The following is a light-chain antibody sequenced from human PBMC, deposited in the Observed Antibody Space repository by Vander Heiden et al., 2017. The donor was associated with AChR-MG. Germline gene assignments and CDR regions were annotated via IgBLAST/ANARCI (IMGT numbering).Light chain of an antibody. CDR2: SNN. CDR3: SAWDASSNGLVV. J-gene: IGLJ2*01. Sequence: QSVLTQPPSASGTPGQRVTISCSGSSSNIGSNTVNWYQQLPGTAPKLLILSNNQRPSGVPDRFSCSKSGTSASPAISGLQSEDEAEYDCSAWDASSNGLVVFGGGTKLTVL. V-gene: IGLV1-44*01. CDR1: SSNIGSNT.